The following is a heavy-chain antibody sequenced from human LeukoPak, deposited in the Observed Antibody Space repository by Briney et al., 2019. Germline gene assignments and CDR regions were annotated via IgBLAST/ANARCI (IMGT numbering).Heavy chain of an antibody. CDR1: GDSINSGIFY. CDR3: VHVLAGGFDP. CDR2: IHYSGST. Sequence: SETLSLTCTVSGDSINSGIFYWGWLRQPPGKGLEWFGSIHYSGSTYYNPSLKSRVTISVDTSKNQFSLKVSSVTAADTAVYYCVHVLAGGFDPWGQGTLVTVSS. D-gene: IGHD2-8*02. V-gene: IGHV4-39*07. J-gene: IGHJ5*02.